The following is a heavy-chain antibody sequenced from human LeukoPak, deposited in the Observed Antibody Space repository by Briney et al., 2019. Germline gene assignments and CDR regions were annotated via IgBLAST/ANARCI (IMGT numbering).Heavy chain of an antibody. Sequence: PGGSLRLSCAAAGFTFDDYAMHWVRQAPGKGLEWVSGISWNSGSIGYEDSVKGRFTIYRDNAKNSLYLQMNSLRAEDMALYYCAKDMYGSGTSDAFDIWGQGTMVTVSS. J-gene: IGHJ3*02. CDR1: GFTFDDYA. CDR3: AKDMYGSGTSDAFDI. CDR2: ISWNSGSI. V-gene: IGHV3-9*03. D-gene: IGHD3-10*01.